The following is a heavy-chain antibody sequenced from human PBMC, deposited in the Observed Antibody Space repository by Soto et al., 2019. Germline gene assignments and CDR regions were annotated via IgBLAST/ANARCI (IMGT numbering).Heavy chain of an antibody. CDR3: APATMAFDY. Sequence: ASVKVSCKASGYTFTAYNIHWVRQAPGQGLEWMGWINPNSGGTDYAQKFQGRVTMTRDTSISTAYMELSRLTSEGTAVYYCAPATMAFDYWGQGALVTVSS. D-gene: IGHD2-2*01. V-gene: IGHV1-2*02. CDR2: INPNSGGT. CDR1: GYTFTAYN. J-gene: IGHJ4*02.